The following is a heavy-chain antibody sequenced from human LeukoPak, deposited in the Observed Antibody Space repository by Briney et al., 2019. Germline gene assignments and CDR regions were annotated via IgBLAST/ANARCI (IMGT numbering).Heavy chain of an antibody. CDR1: GFTVSSNY. CDR3: ARDRWLVSNYYYYGMDV. D-gene: IGHD6-19*01. J-gene: IGHJ6*02. V-gene: IGHV3-66*01. CDR2: IYSGGST. Sequence: PGGSLRLSCAASGFTVSSNYMSWVRQAPGKGLEWVSVIYSGGSTYYADSVKGRITISRDNSKNTLYLQMNSLRAEDTAVYYCARDRWLVSNYYYYGMDVWGQGTTVTVSS.